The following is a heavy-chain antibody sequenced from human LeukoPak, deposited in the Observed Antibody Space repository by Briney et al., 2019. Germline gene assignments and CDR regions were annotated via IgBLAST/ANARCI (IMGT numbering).Heavy chain of an antibody. D-gene: IGHD4-17*01. Sequence: SETLSLTCAVSGYSISSDNYWVWIRQSPGKGLEWIGSIYHSGSTHYNPSLKSRVTISVDTSKNQFSLMLNSVTAADTAVYYCARNRSVTTTPGFDHWGQGTLVTVSS. J-gene: IGHJ4*02. V-gene: IGHV4-38-2*01. CDR2: IYHSGST. CDR3: ARNRSVTTTPGFDH. CDR1: GYSISSDNY.